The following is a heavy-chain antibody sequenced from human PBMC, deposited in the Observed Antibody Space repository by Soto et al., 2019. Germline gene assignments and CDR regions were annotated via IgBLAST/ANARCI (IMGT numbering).Heavy chain of an antibody. CDR2: INHSGST. V-gene: IGHV4-34*01. D-gene: IGHD1-26*01. CDR3: ARVGDGSYSGFDY. J-gene: IGHJ4*02. Sequence: PSETLSLTCAVYGGSFSGYYWSWIRQPPGKGLEWIGEINHSGSTNYNPSLKSRVTISVDTSKNQFSLKLSSVTAADTAVYYCARVGDGSYSGFDYWGQGTLVTVSS. CDR1: GGSFSGYY.